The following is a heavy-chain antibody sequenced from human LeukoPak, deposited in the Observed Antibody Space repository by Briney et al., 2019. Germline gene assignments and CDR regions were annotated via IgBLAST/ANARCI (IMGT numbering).Heavy chain of an antibody. CDR3: ASGVMVYAFYGMDV. CDR2: IKSKTDGGTT. D-gene: IGHD2-8*01. Sequence: MPGGSLRLSCAASGFTFSNAWMSWVRQAPGKGLEWVGRIKSKTDGGTTDYAAPVKGRFTISRDNSKNTLYLQMNSLRAEDTAVYYCASGVMVYAFYGMDVWGQGTTVTVSS. CDR1: GFTFSNAW. J-gene: IGHJ6*02. V-gene: IGHV3-15*01.